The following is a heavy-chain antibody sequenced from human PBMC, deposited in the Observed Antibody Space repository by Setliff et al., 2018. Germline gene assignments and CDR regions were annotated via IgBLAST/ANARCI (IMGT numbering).Heavy chain of an antibody. CDR3: ATCRYQVPYNH. CDR1: GGSMSRISYY. D-gene: IGHD2-2*01. J-gene: IGHJ5*02. V-gene: IGHV4-39*01. Sequence: PSATLSLTCTVPGGSMSRISYYWGWIRQPPGKGLEWIGTIYDSGTTYYNPSLKSRVTISVDTSKNQFSLKLNSVTAADTGVYYCATCRYQVPYNHWGQGTLVTVSS. CDR2: IYDSGTT.